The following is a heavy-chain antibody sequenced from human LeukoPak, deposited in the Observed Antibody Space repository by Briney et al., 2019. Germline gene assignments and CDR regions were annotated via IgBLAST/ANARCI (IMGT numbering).Heavy chain of an antibody. CDR3: AKSSAYYTNWFDP. Sequence: PGGSLRLSCAASGFTFSNYAMNWVRQAPGKGLEWVSSISGGGTTYYADSVKGRFTISRDNSKNALYLQMNSLRAEDTAVYYCAKSSAYYTNWFDPWGQGTLVTV. CDR2: ISGGGTT. D-gene: IGHD3-22*01. V-gene: IGHV3-23*01. J-gene: IGHJ5*02. CDR1: GFTFSNYA.